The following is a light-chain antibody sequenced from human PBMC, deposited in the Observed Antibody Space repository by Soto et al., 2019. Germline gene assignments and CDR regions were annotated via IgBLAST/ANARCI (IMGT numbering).Light chain of an antibody. CDR3: QQYGGSPRYT. V-gene: IGKV3-20*01. Sequence: ETVLTQSPGTLSLSPGGRATLSCRASQSVSISHLAWYQQKPGQAPRLLIYGASNRATGIPDRFSGSGSGTDFTLTISRLEPEDFAVYYCQQYGGSPRYTFGQGTKLESK. CDR1: QSVSISH. J-gene: IGKJ2*01. CDR2: GAS.